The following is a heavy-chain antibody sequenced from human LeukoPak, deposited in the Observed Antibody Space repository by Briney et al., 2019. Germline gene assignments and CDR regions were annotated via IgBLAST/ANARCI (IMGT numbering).Heavy chain of an antibody. CDR2: IVIANGNT. D-gene: IGHD3/OR15-3a*01. J-gene: IGHJ4*02. CDR1: GFTFARSA. CDR3: AAEDDFSTGYYDFDY. Sequence: SVKVSCKASGFTFARSAVQWVRQARGQRPEWIGWIVIANGNTNYAQKFQERLTITRDMSTSTAYMELSSLRFEDTAVYYCAAEDDFSTGYYDFDYWGQGTVVTVSS. V-gene: IGHV1-58*01.